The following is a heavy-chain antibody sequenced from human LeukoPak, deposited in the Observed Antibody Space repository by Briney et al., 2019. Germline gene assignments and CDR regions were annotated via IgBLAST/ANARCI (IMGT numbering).Heavy chain of an antibody. CDR2: ISRDSSNI. V-gene: IGHV3-48*01. CDR3: VRDLDLGGYSSFEY. Sequence: GGSLRLSCAASGFSFTSYSINWVRQAPGKGLEWVSYISRDSSNIYYVDSVKGRFTISRDNAKNSLYLQMNTLRAEDTAVYYCVRDLDLGGYSSFEYWGQGTLVTVSS. CDR1: GFSFTSYS. J-gene: IGHJ4*02. D-gene: IGHD4-23*01.